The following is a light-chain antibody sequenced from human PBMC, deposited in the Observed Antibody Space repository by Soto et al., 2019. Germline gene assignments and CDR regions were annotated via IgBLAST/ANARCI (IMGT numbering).Light chain of an antibody. CDR3: QQRYSTPYT. CDR2: AAS. V-gene: IGKV1-39*01. J-gene: IGKJ2*01. Sequence: DIQMTQSPSSLSASVGDRVTITCRASQSTSSYLNWYQQKPGKAPKPLIYAASSLQSGVPSRFSGSGSGTDFTLTISSLQPEDFATYYCQQRYSTPYTFGQGTKLEI. CDR1: QSTSSY.